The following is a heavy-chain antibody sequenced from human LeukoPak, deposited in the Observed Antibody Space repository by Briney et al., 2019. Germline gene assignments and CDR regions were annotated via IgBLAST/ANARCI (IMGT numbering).Heavy chain of an antibody. CDR2: IYYSGST. Sequence: SETLSLTCTVSGGSISSYYWSWIRQPPGKGLEWIGYIYYSGSTNYNPSLKSRVTISVDTSKNQFSLKLSSVTAADTAVYYCARGSDSGSYYYWYFDLWGRGTLVTVSS. CDR3: ARGSDSGSYYYWYFDL. CDR1: GGSISSYY. J-gene: IGHJ2*01. V-gene: IGHV4-59*12. D-gene: IGHD1-26*01.